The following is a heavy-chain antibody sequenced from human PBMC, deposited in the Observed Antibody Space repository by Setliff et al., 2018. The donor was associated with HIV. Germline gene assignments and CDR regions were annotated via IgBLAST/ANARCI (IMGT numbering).Heavy chain of an antibody. D-gene: IGHD2-15*01. V-gene: IGHV3-11*01. Sequence: LRLSCAASGFPLSGYYMSWIRQAPGKGLEWLSYISSSGNYLYYADSVKGRFTISRDNAKNLLYLQMNSLRAEDTAVYYCARDRGYCGGNSCYKDYWGQGTLVTVSS. CDR1: GFPLSGYY. CDR2: ISSSGNYL. J-gene: IGHJ4*02. CDR3: ARDRGYCGGNSCYKDY.